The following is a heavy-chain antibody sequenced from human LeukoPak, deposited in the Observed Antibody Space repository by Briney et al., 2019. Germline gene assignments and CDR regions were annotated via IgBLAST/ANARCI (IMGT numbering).Heavy chain of an antibody. CDR1: GYSFNNYL. V-gene: IGHV5-51*01. CDR3: ARRSPNHYDSSGYYFDY. D-gene: IGHD3-22*01. CDR2: IYPRDSDT. Sequence: PGESLKISWGGSGYSFNNYLIGWVRQMPGKGLEWMGVIYPRDSDTRYSPSFQGRINISADTSIDTAYLQWSSLKAADTAMYYCARRSPNHYDSSGYYFDYWGRGTLVAVSS. J-gene: IGHJ4*02.